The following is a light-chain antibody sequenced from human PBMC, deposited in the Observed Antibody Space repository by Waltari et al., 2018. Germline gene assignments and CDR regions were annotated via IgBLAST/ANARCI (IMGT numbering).Light chain of an antibody. CDR3: QQYDTWPPWWT. CDR1: QSLTSN. CDR2: GAS. Sequence: EIVMTQSPATLSVSPGERATLPCRASQSLTSNLARYQQKPGQAPGLVIFGASTRATGIPARFNGSGSGAEFTLTVSSLQSEDFAVDYCQQYDTWPPWWTFGQGTRVEIK. J-gene: IGKJ1*01. V-gene: IGKV3-15*01.